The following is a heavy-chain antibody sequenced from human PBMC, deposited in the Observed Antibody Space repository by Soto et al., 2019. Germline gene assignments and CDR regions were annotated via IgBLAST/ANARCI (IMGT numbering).Heavy chain of an antibody. CDR1: GGSFSGYY. V-gene: IGHV4-34*01. CDR2: INHSGST. CDR3: ARRRRRSTSRDAFDI. J-gene: IGHJ3*02. D-gene: IGHD2-2*01. Sequence: QVQLQQWGAGLLKPSETLPLTCAVYGGSFSGYYWSWIRQPPGKGLEWIGEINHSGSTNYNPSLKSRVTISVDTSKNQFSLKLSSVTAADTAVYYCARRRRRSTSRDAFDIWGQGTMVTVSS.